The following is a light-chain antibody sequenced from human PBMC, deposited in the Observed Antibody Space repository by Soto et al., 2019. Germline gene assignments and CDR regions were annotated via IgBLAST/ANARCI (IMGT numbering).Light chain of an antibody. CDR2: GAS. CDR1: QSVSSSY. V-gene: IGKV3-20*01. J-gene: IGKJ2*02. CDR3: QQYGSSSCT. Sequence: EIVLTQSPGTLSLSPRERATLSCRANQSVSSSYLAWYQQKPGQAPRLLIYGASSRATGIPDRFSGSGSGTDFTLTISRLEPEDFAVYYCQQYGSSSCTFGQGTKLEIK.